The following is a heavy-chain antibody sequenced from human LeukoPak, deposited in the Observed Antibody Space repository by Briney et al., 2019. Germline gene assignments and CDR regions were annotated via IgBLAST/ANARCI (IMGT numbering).Heavy chain of an antibody. Sequence: ASVKVSCKASGYTFTSYGISWVRQAPGQGLEWMGRIIPILGIANYAQKFQGRVTITADKSTSTAYMELSSLRSGDTAVYYCWYYDSSGSDYFDYWGQGTLVTVSS. V-gene: IGHV1-69*04. D-gene: IGHD3-22*01. J-gene: IGHJ4*02. CDR2: IIPILGIA. CDR3: WYYDSSGSDYFDY. CDR1: GYTFTSYG.